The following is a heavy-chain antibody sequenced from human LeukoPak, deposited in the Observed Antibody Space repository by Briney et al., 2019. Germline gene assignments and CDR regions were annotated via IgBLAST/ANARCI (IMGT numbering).Heavy chain of an antibody. CDR2: IYYSGST. CDR3: ASSGYSYGHYFDY. V-gene: IGHV4-59*11. Sequence: SETLSLTCTVSGGSISSHYWSWIRQPPGKGLEWIGYIYYSGSTNYNPSLKSRVTISVDTSKNQFSLKLSSVTAADTAVYYCASSGYSYGHYFDYWGQGTLVTVSS. J-gene: IGHJ4*02. D-gene: IGHD5-18*01. CDR1: GGSISSHY.